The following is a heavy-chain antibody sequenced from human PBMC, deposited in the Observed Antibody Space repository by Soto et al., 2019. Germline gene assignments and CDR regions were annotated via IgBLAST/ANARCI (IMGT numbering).Heavy chain of an antibody. J-gene: IGHJ4*02. V-gene: IGHV5-10-1*01. CDR2: IDPSDSQT. CDR1: GYSFAGYW. Sequence: PGESVEISCCGSGYSFAGYWITWMRPMPCKGLAGMGRIDPSDSQTYYSPSFRGHVTISAAKSITTVFLQWSSLRASDTAMYYCARQIYDSDSGPNFQYYFDSWGQGTLVTVSA. CDR3: ARQIYDSDSGPNFQYYFDS. D-gene: IGHD3-22*01.